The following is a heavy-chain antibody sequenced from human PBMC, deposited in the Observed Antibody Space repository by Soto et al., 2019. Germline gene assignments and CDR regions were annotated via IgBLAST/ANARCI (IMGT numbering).Heavy chain of an antibody. J-gene: IGHJ6*02. CDR2: IDPSDSYT. CDR3: ARSGINGTSDEYGMDV. CDR1: GYSFTSYW. Sequence: GESLKISCKGSGYSFTSYWISWVRQMPGKGLEWMGRIDPSDSYTNYSPSFQGHVTISADKSISTAYLQWSSLKASDTAMYYCARSGINGTSDEYGMDVWGQETTVTVSS. D-gene: IGHD1-20*01. V-gene: IGHV5-10-1*01.